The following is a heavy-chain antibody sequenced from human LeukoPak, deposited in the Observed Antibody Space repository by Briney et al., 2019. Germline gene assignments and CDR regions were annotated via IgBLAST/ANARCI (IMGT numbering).Heavy chain of an antibody. J-gene: IGHJ4*02. CDR3: AKGYYDYVWGSYYFDY. CDR1: GFTFSSYA. Sequence: PGGSLRLSCAASGFTFSSYAMSWVRQAPGKGLEWVSAISGSGGSTYYADSAKCRFTISRDDSRDTLYLQMNSLRAEDTAVYYCAKGYYDYVWGSYYFDYWGQGTLVTVSS. CDR2: ISGSGGST. V-gene: IGHV3-23*01. D-gene: IGHD3-16*01.